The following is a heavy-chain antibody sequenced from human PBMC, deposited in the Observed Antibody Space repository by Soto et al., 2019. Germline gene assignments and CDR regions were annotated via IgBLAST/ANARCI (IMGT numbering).Heavy chain of an antibody. CDR1: GFTVTSNG. Sequence: EVKLLESGGGLVQPGGSLRLSCGVSGFTVTSNGVSWVRQAPGKGLEWVSAISPNGQGIWYADSVKGRFTISRDISRNTIFLQTDRLRAEDTAVYACATDPQSPRDYFHHWGQGTLVTVSS. CDR3: ATDPQSPRDYFHH. CDR2: ISPNGQGI. D-gene: IGHD4-4*01. J-gene: IGHJ4*02. V-gene: IGHV3-23*01.